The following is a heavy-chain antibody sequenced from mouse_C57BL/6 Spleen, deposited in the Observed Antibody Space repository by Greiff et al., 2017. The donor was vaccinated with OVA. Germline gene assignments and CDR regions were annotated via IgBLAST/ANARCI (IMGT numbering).Heavy chain of an antibody. CDR2: INPSNGGT. Sequence: VQLQQPGPELVKPGASVKLSCKASGYTFTSYWMHWVKQRPGQGLEWIGNINPSNGGTNYNEKFKSKATLTVDKSSSTAYMQLSSLTSEDSAVYYCARYAFPRYYAMDYWGQGTSVTVSS. J-gene: IGHJ4*01. CDR1: GYTFTSYW. CDR3: ARYAFPRYYAMDY. V-gene: IGHV1-53*01.